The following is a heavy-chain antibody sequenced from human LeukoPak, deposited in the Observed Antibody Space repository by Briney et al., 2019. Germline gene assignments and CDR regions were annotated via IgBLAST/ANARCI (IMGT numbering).Heavy chain of an antibody. CDR2: ISAFNTNT. Sequence: GASVKVSCKASGYTFTGYYMHWVRQAPGQGLEWMGWISAFNTNTNSAQNLQGRVTMTTDTSTSTAYLELRSLRSDDTAIYYCARDRSGYEGGDFWGQGTLVTVSS. D-gene: IGHD5-12*01. CDR3: ARDRSGYEGGDF. V-gene: IGHV1-18*04. J-gene: IGHJ4*02. CDR1: GYTFTGYY.